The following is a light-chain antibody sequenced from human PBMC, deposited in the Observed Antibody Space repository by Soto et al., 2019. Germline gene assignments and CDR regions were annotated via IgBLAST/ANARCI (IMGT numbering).Light chain of an antibody. CDR2: EVS. Sequence: QSALTQPPSASGSPGQSVTISCTGTNSDIGAYNYVSWYQQHPGKAPRLMIFEVSKRPSGVPYRFSASKSGNTASLTVSGLRAEDEAVYSCTSYAAGDNQEVFGTGTKVPVL. CDR1: NSDIGAYNY. CDR3: TSYAAGDNQEV. V-gene: IGLV2-8*01. J-gene: IGLJ1*01.